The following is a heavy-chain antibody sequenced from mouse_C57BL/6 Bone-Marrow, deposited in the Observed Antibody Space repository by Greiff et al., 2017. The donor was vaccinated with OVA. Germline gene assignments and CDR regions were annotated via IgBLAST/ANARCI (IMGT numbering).Heavy chain of an antibody. CDR1: GFSFNTYA. CDR3: VRDYYGSSYTAWFAY. V-gene: IGHV10-1*01. CDR2: IRSKSNNYAT. J-gene: IGHJ3*01. Sequence: EVMLVESGGGLVQPKGSLKLSCAASGFSFNTYAMNWVRQAPGKGLEWVARIRSKSNNYATYYADSVKDRFTISRDDSESMLYLQMNNLKTEDTAMYDCVRDYYGSSYTAWFAYWGQGTLVTVSA. D-gene: IGHD1-1*01.